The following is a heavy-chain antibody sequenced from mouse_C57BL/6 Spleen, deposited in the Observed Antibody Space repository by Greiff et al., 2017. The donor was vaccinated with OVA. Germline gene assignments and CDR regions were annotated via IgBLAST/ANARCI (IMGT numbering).Heavy chain of an antibody. Sequence: QVQLQQPGAELVMPGASVKLSCKASGYTFTSYWMHWVKQRPGQGLEWIGEIDPSDSYTNYNQKFKGKSTLTVDKSSSTAYMQLSSLTSEDSAVYYCARGGYFDDWGTGTTVTVSS. CDR2: IDPSDSYT. CDR3: ARGGYFDD. CDR1: GYTFTSYW. V-gene: IGHV1-69*01. J-gene: IGHJ1*03.